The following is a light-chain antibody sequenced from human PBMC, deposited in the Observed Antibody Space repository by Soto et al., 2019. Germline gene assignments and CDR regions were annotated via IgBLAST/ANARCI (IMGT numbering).Light chain of an antibody. CDR3: QQLNSYPRT. CDR1: QSISSY. Sequence: DIQMTQSPSSLSASVGDRVTITCRASQSISSYLNWYQQKPGKAPKLLIYAASSLQSGVPSRFSGSGSGTDFTLNISSLQPEDFETYYCQQLNSYPRTFGQGTKVDIK. V-gene: IGKV1-39*01. CDR2: AAS. J-gene: IGKJ1*01.